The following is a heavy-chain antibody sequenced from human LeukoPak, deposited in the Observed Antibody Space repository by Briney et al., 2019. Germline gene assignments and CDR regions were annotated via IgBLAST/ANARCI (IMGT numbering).Heavy chain of an antibody. CDR2: ISSSTSYI. J-gene: IGHJ4*02. Sequence: GGSLRLSCAASGFTFSSYSMNWVRQAPGKGLEWVSSISSSTSYIDYADSVKGRFTISRDNAKNSLYLQMNSLRAEDTAVYYSAREPVTYYYDSSGYYTDNYWGQGTLVTVSS. CDR1: GFTFSSYS. CDR3: AREPVTYYYDSSGYYTDNY. V-gene: IGHV3-21*01. D-gene: IGHD3-22*01.